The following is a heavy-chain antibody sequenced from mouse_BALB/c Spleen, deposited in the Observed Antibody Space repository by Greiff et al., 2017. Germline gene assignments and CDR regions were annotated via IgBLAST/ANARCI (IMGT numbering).Heavy chain of an antibody. Sequence: EVQLVESGGGLVKPGGSLKLSCAASGFTFSSYAMSWVRQTPEKRLEWVATISSGGSYTYYPDSVKGRFTISRDNAKNTLYLQMSSLRSEDTAMYYCARLGDGGAMDYWGQGTSVTVSS. V-gene: IGHV5-9-3*01. J-gene: IGHJ4*01. CDR2: ISSGGSYT. D-gene: IGHD1-2*01. CDR1: GFTFSSYA. CDR3: ARLGDGGAMDY.